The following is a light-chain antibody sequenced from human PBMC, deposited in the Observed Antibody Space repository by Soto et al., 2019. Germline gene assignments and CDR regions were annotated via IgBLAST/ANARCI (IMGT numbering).Light chain of an antibody. Sequence: DIQMTQSPSTLFASVGDRVTITCRASQSVRNWLAWYQQKPGRAPHLLIYDSSTLEPGVPSRFRGSGSGTEFTLTINGLQPDDFGTYYCQQYDGYSPQTFGQGTTVEIK. CDR3: QQYDGYSPQT. CDR2: DSS. J-gene: IGKJ1*01. V-gene: IGKV1-5*01. CDR1: QSVRNW.